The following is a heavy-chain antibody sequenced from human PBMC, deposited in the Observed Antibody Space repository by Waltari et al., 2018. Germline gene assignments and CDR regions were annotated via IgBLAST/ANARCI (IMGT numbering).Heavy chain of an antibody. CDR2: ISHSGST. CDR1: GGPFTAYS. CDR3: ARTWGYSPPLGWFDP. V-gene: IGHV4-34*01. J-gene: IGHJ5*02. D-gene: IGHD1-26*01. Sequence: QVQLHQWGAGLMKPSATPSPPCAVAGGPFTAYSGGGIGKSPDKGREWIGEISHSGSTNYNPSLKSRVTMSVDTIKKQFSLKLTSVTAADTAVYFCARTWGYSPPLGWFDPWGRGTRVTVSS.